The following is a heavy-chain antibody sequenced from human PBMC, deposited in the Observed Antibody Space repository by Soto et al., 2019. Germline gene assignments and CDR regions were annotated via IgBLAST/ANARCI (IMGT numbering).Heavy chain of an antibody. J-gene: IGHJ4*02. D-gene: IGHD1-26*01. CDR1: RFSFSDYY. Sequence: ALRLSCAASRFSFSDYYMTWIRQAPGKGLESVSYISSSGTTIFYADSVKGRFTISRDNAKKSLYLQMNSLRAEDTAVYYCASQDVVGATSRYWGQGTLVTVSS. CDR2: ISSSGTTI. V-gene: IGHV3-11*01. CDR3: ASQDVVGATSRY.